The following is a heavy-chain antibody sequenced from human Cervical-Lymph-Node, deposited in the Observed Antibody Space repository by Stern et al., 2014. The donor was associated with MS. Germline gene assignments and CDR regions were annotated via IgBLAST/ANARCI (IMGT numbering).Heavy chain of an antibody. D-gene: IGHD1-26*01. Sequence: VTLEESGGGLVKPGGSLRLSCATSGFTFSDYYMSWIRQAPGTGLEWDSYISSSGSTIYYADSVKGRFTISRDNAKNSLYLQMNSLRAEDTAVYYCARDLSEDYFDYWGQGTLVTVSS. V-gene: IGHV3-11*01. CDR3: ARDLSEDYFDY. CDR2: ISSSGSTI. CDR1: GFTFSDYY. J-gene: IGHJ4*02.